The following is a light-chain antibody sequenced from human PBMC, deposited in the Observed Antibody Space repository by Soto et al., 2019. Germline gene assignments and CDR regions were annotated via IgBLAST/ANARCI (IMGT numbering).Light chain of an antibody. J-gene: IGKJ5*01. V-gene: IGKV1-5*03. CDR1: QNINSW. CDR3: QQYEMYTIT. CDR2: KAS. Sequence: DIQMTQSPSTLSASVGDRVTITCRASQNINSWLAWYQQKPGKAPKLLIYKASSLESGVPSRFSGSGSGTEFTLTISSLQPDDFAAYYCQQYEMYTITFGQGTRLEIK.